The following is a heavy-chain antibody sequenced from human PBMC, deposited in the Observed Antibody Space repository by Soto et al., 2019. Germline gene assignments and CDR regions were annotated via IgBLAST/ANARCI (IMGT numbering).Heavy chain of an antibody. J-gene: IGHJ5*02. D-gene: IGHD2-8*01. CDR2: ISAYNGNT. CDR1: GYTFTSYG. CDR3: ARDDCTNGVCYTEWFDP. V-gene: IGHV1-18*01. Sequence: ASVKVSCKASGYTFTSYGISWVRQAPGQGLEWMGWISAYNGNTNYAQKLQGRVTMTTDTSTSTAYMELRSLRSDDTAVYYCARDDCTNGVCYTEWFDPWGQGTLVTVSS.